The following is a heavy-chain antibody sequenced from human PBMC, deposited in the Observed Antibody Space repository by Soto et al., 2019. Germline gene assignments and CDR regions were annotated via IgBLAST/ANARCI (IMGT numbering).Heavy chain of an antibody. Sequence: EGQLLQSGGGLVQPGESLRLSCAASGFTFSSSGMSWVRQAPGKGLEWVSSISIRGDYRYYADSVKGRFTISRDNSKNTLYLQMSSLTAEDTALYYCANHGGFDFRGQGTMVAVSS. CDR3: ANHGGFDF. CDR1: GFTFSSSG. D-gene: IGHD4-17*01. V-gene: IGHV3-23*01. J-gene: IGHJ3*01. CDR2: ISIRGDYR.